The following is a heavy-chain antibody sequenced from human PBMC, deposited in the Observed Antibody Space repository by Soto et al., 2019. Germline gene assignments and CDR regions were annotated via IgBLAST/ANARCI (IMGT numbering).Heavy chain of an antibody. CDR1: GFTFSSYG. V-gene: IGHV3-33*01. CDR2: IWYDGSNK. J-gene: IGHJ4*02. D-gene: IGHD3-3*01. Sequence: PGGSLRLSCAASGFTFSSYGMHWVRQAPGKGLEWVAVIWYDGSNKYYADSVKGRFTISRDNSKNTLYLQMNSLRAEDTAVYYCARGFWSGYYYFDYWGQGTLVNVS. CDR3: ARGFWSGYYYFDY.